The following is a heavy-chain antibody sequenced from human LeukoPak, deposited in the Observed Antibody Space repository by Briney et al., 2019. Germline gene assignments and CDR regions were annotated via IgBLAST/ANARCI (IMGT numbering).Heavy chain of an antibody. J-gene: IGHJ4*02. CDR1: GFTFEDNG. Sequence: GGSLRLSCAASGFTFEDNGMSWVRQAPGKGLEWVSGINCNGENTGYVESVKGRFTISRDNAKNSLYLQMNSLRAEDTALYYCATHSYYYGSGSYPHYLDYWGQGTLVTVSS. D-gene: IGHD3-10*01. CDR3: ATHSYYYGSGSYPHYLDY. V-gene: IGHV3-20*04. CDR2: INCNGENT.